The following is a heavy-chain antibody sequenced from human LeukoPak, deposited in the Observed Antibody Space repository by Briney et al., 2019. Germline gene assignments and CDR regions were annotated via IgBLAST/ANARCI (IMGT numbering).Heavy chain of an antibody. V-gene: IGHV4-39*01. CDR2: IHYSGST. CDR3: ASMVRGVIITARMYYFDF. Sequence: SETLSLTRTVSGGSITNDNYYWAWIRQPPGKGLEWLGSIHYSGSTYYNPSLKSRVTMSVDTSDNQFSLKLYSVTAADTAVYYCASMVRGVIITARMYYFDFWGQGTVVTVSS. J-gene: IGHJ4*02. CDR1: GGSITNDNYY. D-gene: IGHD3-10*01.